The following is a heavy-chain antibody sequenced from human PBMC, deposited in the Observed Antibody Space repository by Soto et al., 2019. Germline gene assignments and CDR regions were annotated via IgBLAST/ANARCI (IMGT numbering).Heavy chain of an antibody. J-gene: IGHJ3*02. CDR1: GFTFSSYG. CDR2: IWYDGSNK. Sequence: QVQLVESGGGVVQPGRSLRLSCAASGFTFSSYGMHWVRQAPGKGLEWVAVIWYDGSNKYYPDSVKGRFTISRDNSKNTLYLQMNSLRAEDTAVYYCAIAYDPGAFDIWGQGTMLTVSS. D-gene: IGHD3-16*01. V-gene: IGHV3-33*01. CDR3: AIAYDPGAFDI.